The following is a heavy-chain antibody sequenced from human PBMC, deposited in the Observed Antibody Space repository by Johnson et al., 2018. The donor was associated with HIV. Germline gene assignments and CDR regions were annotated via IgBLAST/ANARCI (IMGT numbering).Heavy chain of an antibody. CDR1: GFTSSSYA. Sequence: VQLVESGGGLVQPGGSLRLSCAASGFTSSSYAMSWVRQASGKGLEWVSAISGSGGSTYYADSVKGRFTISRDNSKNTLYLQMNSLRAEDTAVYYCAKVVLRFLEARLNAFDVWGQGTMVTVSS. CDR2: ISGSGGST. CDR3: AKVVLRFLEARLNAFDV. V-gene: IGHV3-23*04. D-gene: IGHD3-3*01. J-gene: IGHJ3*01.